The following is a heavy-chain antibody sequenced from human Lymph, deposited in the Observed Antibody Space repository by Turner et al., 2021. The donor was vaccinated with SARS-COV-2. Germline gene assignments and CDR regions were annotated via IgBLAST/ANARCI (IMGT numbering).Heavy chain of an antibody. J-gene: IGHJ4*02. V-gene: IGHV5-51*01. CDR2: IYPGDSDT. CDR1: GYSFTTYW. D-gene: IGHD3-3*01. Sequence: EVQLVQSGAVVKKPGASLKISCRGSGYSFTTYWIGWVRQMPGKGLEWMVIIYPGDSDTRYSPSFQGQVTISANKSISTAYLQWSSLKASDTAMYYCARREWGGSLGHIDYWGQGTLVTVSS. CDR3: ARREWGGSLGHIDY.